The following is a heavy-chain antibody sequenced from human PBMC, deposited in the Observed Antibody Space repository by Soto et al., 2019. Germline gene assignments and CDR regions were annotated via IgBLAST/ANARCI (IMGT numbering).Heavy chain of an antibody. CDR2: IYYSGST. D-gene: IGHD3-22*01. Sequence: PSETLSVTCTVSGGSISSYYWSWIRQPPGKGLEWIGYIYYSGSTNYNPSLKSRVTISVDTSKNQFSLKLSSVTAADTAVYYCARQSTYYYDSSGYYGYYYGMDVWGQGPSVTVSS. CDR3: ARQSTYYYDSSGYYGYYYGMDV. V-gene: IGHV4-59*01. CDR1: GGSISSYY. J-gene: IGHJ6*02.